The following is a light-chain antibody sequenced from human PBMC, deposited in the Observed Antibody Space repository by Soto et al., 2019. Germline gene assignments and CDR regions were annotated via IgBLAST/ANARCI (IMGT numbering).Light chain of an antibody. J-gene: IGKJ4*01. V-gene: IGKV1-27*01. CDR2: AAS. CDR1: QGISSY. Sequence: DIQMTQSPSSLSASVGDRVTITCRASQGISSYLAWYQQKPGKVPKVLIYAASTLQSGVPSRFSGSGSGTDFTLTISSLQTEDAATYYCQKYNSAPLTFGGGTKVEIK. CDR3: QKYNSAPLT.